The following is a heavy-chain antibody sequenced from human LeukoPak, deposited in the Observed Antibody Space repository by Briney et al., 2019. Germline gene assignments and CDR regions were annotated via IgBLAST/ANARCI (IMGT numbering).Heavy chain of an antibody. J-gene: IGHJ4*02. V-gene: IGHV4-59*01. CDR3: ARDQRGSYAY. CDR2: IYYSGST. Sequence: KPSEALSLTCTVSGGSISSYYWSWIRQPPGKGLEGIGYIYYSGSTNYNPSLKSRVTISVDTSKNQFSLKLSSVTAADTAVYYCARDQRGSYAYWGQGTLVTVSS. CDR1: GGSISSYY. D-gene: IGHD1-26*01.